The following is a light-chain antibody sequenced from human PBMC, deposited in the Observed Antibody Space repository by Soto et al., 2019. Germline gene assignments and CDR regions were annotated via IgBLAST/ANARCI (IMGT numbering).Light chain of an antibody. CDR3: QQYNSYST. V-gene: IGKV1-5*01. CDR2: DVS. CDR1: QSISSW. Sequence: DIQMTQSPSTLSASVGDRVTITCRASQSISSWLAWYQQTPGKPPKLLIYDVSSLESGVPSRFSGSGSGTEFTLTISSLQPEDFATYYCQQYNSYSTFGQGTKVDIK. J-gene: IGKJ1*01.